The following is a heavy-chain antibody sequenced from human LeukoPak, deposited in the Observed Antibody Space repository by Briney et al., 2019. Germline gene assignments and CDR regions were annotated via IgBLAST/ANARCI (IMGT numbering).Heavy chain of an antibody. J-gene: IGHJ4*02. Sequence: ASVKVSCTASGYTFTGYYMHWVRQAPGQGLEWMGWISAYNGNTNYAQKLQGRVTMTTDTSTSTAYMELRSLRSDDTAVYYCARGYGDDAAVAYWGQGTLVTVSS. D-gene: IGHD4-17*01. CDR2: ISAYNGNT. V-gene: IGHV1-18*04. CDR3: ARGYGDDAAVAY. CDR1: GYTFTGYY.